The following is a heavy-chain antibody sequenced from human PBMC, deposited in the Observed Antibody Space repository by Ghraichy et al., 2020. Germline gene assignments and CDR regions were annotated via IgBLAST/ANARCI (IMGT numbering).Heavy chain of an antibody. Sequence: SVKVSCKASRGTFSSYAISWVRQAPGQGLEWMGGIIPIFGTANYAQKFQGRVTITADESTSTAYMELSSLRSEDTAVYYCARDHGYCSGGSCYDWGQGTLVTVSS. CDR3: ARDHGYCSGGSCYD. D-gene: IGHD2-15*01. CDR1: RGTFSSYA. J-gene: IGHJ4*02. CDR2: IIPIFGTA. V-gene: IGHV1-69*13.